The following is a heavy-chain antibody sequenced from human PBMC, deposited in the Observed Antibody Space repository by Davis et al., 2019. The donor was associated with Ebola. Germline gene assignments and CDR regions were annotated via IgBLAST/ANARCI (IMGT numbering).Heavy chain of an antibody. CDR1: GFSISTYI. J-gene: IGHJ4*02. Sequence: GGSLRLSCVASGFSISTYIMTWFRQAPGKGLEWVSYISSTSGTIQYADSVKGRFIISRDNVQNSLFLHMANLRDEDTAMYFCTRGEALWGQGSLVTVSS. CDR3: TRGEAL. CDR2: ISSTSGTI. D-gene: IGHD1-26*01. V-gene: IGHV3-48*02.